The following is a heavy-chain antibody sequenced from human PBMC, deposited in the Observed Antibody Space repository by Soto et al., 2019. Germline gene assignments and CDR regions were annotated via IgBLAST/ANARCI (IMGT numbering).Heavy chain of an antibody. Sequence: GGSLRLSCASSGFTFSSYAMSLVRQAPGKGLEWVAVISYNGSSKYYADSVRGRFTISRDNSKNTLYLQMNSLRAEDTAVYYCAKNDMIVVAPDYWGQGTLVTVSS. V-gene: IGHV3-30*18. CDR1: GFTFSSYA. J-gene: IGHJ4*02. CDR2: ISYNGSSK. D-gene: IGHD3-22*01. CDR3: AKNDMIVVAPDY.